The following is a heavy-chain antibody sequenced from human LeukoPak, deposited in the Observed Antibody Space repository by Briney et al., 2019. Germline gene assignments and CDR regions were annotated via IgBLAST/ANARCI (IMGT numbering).Heavy chain of an antibody. CDR2: IYSGGTT. CDR1: GFTVSSNY. D-gene: IGHD6-13*01. CDR3: VRGGYSSSWYHFDY. Sequence: GGSLRLSCAASGFTVSSNYMSWVRQAPGKGLEWVSVIYSGGTTNYADSVKGRFTISRDNSKNTLFLQMNSLRAEDTAVYYCVRGGYSSSWYHFDYWGQGTLVTVSS. J-gene: IGHJ4*02. V-gene: IGHV3-53*01.